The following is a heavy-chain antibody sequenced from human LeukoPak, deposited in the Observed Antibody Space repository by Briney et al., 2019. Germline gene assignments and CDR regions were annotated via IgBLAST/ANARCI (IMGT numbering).Heavy chain of an antibody. CDR3: ATLCCGSYYMDV. CDR2: IIPISGTT. D-gene: IGHD2-15*01. CDR1: GGTLNSYV. V-gene: IGHV1-69*06. J-gene: IGHJ6*03. Sequence: SVKVSCQASGGTLNSYVISWVRQAPGQGLEWMGGIIPISGTTNYAQKFQGRVTITADKSTSTAYMELSSLRSEDTAVYYCATLCCGSYYMDVWGKGTTVTVS.